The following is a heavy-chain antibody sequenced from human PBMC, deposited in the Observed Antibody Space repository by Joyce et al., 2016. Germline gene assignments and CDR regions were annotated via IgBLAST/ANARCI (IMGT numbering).Heavy chain of an antibody. CDR3: ARGLSPSQMYYFDSRGYHARHPSVFDF. Sequence: QVQLQQWGAGLLKPSETLSLTCAIYGWSFSSYSWHWIRQSPGTGLEWIREINHSGNTSYNTSLKSRVTISVDTSRNQISLKLSSMTAADTSVYYCARGLSPSQMYYFDSRGYHARHPSVFDFWGQGTLVTVSS. D-gene: IGHD3-22*01. J-gene: IGHJ4*02. CDR1: GWSFSSYS. V-gene: IGHV4-34*01. CDR2: INHSGNT.